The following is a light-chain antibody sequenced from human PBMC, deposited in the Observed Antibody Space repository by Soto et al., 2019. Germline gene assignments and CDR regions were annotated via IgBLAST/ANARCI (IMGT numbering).Light chain of an antibody. Sequence: EIVMTQSPATLSVSPGERATLSCRASQTVSIRLAWYQQKPGQAPRLLMYDTSTRATGVPARFSGSGSGTEFTLTISSLQSEDFAVYYCQLYGSSPPRYTFGQGTKLEIK. J-gene: IGKJ2*01. CDR1: QTVSIR. V-gene: IGKV3-15*01. CDR3: QLYGSSPPRYT. CDR2: DTS.